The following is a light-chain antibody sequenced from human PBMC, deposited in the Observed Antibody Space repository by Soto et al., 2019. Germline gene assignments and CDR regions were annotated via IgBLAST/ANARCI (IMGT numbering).Light chain of an antibody. CDR3: QHYNNWPRT. CDR1: QSVSSSY. J-gene: IGKJ1*01. V-gene: IGKV3-15*01. CDR2: GAS. Sequence: ENALTQSPGTLSLSPGERATLSCRASQSVSSSYLAWYQQKPGQAPRLLIYGASTRATGTPARFSGSGFGTEFTLTISSLQSEDFAVYYCQHYNNWPRTFGQGTKVDIK.